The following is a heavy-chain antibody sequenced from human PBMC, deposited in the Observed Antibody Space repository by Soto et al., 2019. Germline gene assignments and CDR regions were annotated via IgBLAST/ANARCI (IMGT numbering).Heavy chain of an antibody. V-gene: IGHV4-39*01. Sequence: SETLSLTCTVSGGSISSSSYYWGWIRQPPGKGLEWIGSIYYSESTYYNPSLKSRVTISVDTSKNQFSLKLSSVTAADTAVYYCASSYYYGSGSYYNDFDYWGQASVVTVYS. CDR3: ASSYYYGSGSYYNDFDY. CDR2: IYYSEST. J-gene: IGHJ4*02. CDR1: GGSISSSSYY. D-gene: IGHD3-10*01.